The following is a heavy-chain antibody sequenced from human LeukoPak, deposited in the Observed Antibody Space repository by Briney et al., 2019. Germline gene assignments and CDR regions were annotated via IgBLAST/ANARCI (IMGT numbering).Heavy chain of an antibody. CDR2: INHSGST. D-gene: IGHD2-2*01. CDR3: ARGPPVDIVVVPAATDAFDI. V-gene: IGHV4-34*01. CDR1: GGSFSGYY. Sequence: SETLSLTCAVYGGSFSGYYWSWIRQPPGKGLEWLGEINHSGSTNYNPSLKSRVTISVDTSKNQFSLKLSSVTAADTAVYYCARGPPVDIVVVPAATDAFDIWGQGTMVTVSS. J-gene: IGHJ3*02.